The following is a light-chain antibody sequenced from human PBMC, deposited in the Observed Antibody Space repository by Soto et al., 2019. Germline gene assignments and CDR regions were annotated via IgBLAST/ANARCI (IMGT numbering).Light chain of an antibody. CDR3: RQYGSSGT. Sequence: VFTQSPGTLTLSPGGRATLSCRASQSVSHSYLAWYKQKPGQPLRLLIYGASNRATGILDRFCGSGSGPDFCLTISRLEPEDFAVYYCRQYGSSGTFGQATKVDIK. CDR1: QSVSHSY. V-gene: IGKV3-20*01. CDR2: GAS. J-gene: IGKJ1*01.